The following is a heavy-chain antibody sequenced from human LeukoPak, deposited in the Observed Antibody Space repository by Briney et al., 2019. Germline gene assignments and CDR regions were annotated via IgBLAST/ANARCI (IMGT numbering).Heavy chain of an antibody. J-gene: IGHJ4*02. CDR1: GGSFSGYY. CDR3: ATIRPSYKLRLDY. V-gene: IGHV4-34*01. Sequence: SETLSLTCAVYGGSFSGYYWSWIRQPPGKGLEWIGEINHSGSTNYNPSLKSRVTISVDTSKNQFSLKLSSVTAADTAVYYCATIRPSYKLRLDYWGQGTLVTVSS. CDR2: INHSGST. D-gene: IGHD3-16*01.